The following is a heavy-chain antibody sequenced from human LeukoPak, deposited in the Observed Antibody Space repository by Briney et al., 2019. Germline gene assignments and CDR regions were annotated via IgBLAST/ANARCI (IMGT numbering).Heavy chain of an antibody. J-gene: IGHJ6*03. CDR3: ARGVDNYYYYMDV. Sequence: PGGSLRLSCAASGFTISSYSMNWVRQAPGKGLEWVSSISSSSSYIYYADSVKGRFTISRDNAKKSLYLQMNSLRAEDTAVYYCARGVDNYYYYMDVWGKGTTVTISS. D-gene: IGHD5-12*01. CDR2: ISSSSSYI. V-gene: IGHV3-21*01. CDR1: GFTISSYS.